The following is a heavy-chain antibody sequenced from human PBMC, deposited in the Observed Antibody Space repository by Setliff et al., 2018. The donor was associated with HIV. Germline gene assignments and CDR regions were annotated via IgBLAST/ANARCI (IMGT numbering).Heavy chain of an antibody. Sequence: PSETLSLTCTVSGGSISGHYWNWIRQPPGKGLEWIGYIYYSGSTNYNPSFKSRVTMSVDTSKNQLSLKLNSVTAADTAVYYCARPTTGLGGGAAFDIWGQGTMVTVSS. CDR1: GGSISGHY. J-gene: IGHJ3*02. V-gene: IGHV4-59*11. CDR3: ARPTTGLGGGAAFDI. D-gene: IGHD2-8*01. CDR2: IYYSGST.